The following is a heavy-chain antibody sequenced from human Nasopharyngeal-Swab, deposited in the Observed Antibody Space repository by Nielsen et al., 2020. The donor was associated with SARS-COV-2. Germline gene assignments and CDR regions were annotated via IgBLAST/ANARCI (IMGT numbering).Heavy chain of an antibody. J-gene: IGHJ4*02. CDR2: ISISSRYI. CDR3: AREWLSGGRSFDY. V-gene: IGHV3-21*06. D-gene: IGHD2-15*01. CDR1: GFTFSAYG. Sequence: GESLKISCAASGFTFSAYGMNWVRQVPGKGLEWVSSISISSRYIYYADSLKGRFTISRDNAKNSLYLQMNSLRADDTAVYYCAREWLSGGRSFDYWGQGTLVTVSS.